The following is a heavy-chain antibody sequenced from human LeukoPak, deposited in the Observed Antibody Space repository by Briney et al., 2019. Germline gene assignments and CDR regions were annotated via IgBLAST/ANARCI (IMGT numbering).Heavy chain of an antibody. CDR1: GYTFTGYY. CDR2: TNPNSGGT. D-gene: IGHD1-26*01. CDR3: ARGGAAGATPPGGV. J-gene: IGHJ4*02. Sequence: GASVKVSCKASGYTFTGYYIHWVRQAPGQGLEWMGSTNPNSGGTNYAQKFQGRVIMTRDTSISTGYMEVSRLRSDDTAVYYCARGGAAGATPPGGVWGQGALVTVSS. V-gene: IGHV1-2*02.